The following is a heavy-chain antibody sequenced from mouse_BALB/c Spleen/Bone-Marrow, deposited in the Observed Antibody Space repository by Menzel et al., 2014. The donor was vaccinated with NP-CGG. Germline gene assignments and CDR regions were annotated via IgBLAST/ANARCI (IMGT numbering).Heavy chain of an antibody. Sequence: VQLKESGPELVKPGASAKMSCKASGYTFTDYYMDWVKQSHGESFEWIGRVNPYNGGTSYNQKFKGKATLTVDKSSSTAYMELNSLTSGDAAVYYCARPPYYGNYVDYWGQGTALTVSS. CDR1: GYTFTDYY. D-gene: IGHD2-10*01. J-gene: IGHJ2*01. CDR3: ARPPYYGNYVDY. CDR2: VNPYNGGT. V-gene: IGHV1-19*01.